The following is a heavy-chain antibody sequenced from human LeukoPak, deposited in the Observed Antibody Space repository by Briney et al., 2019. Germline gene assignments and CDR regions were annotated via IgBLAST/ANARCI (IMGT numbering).Heavy chain of an antibody. Sequence: ASVKVSCKASGYTFTSYYMHWVREAPGQGLEWMGIINPSGGSTSYAQKFQGRVTMTRDTSTSTVYMELISLRSEDTAVYYCARGNTYMTTVTTGEEKEYRFDYWGQGTLVTVSS. J-gene: IGHJ4*02. CDR3: ARGNTYMTTVTTGEEKEYRFDY. D-gene: IGHD4-17*01. V-gene: IGHV1-46*01. CDR1: GYTFTSYY. CDR2: INPSGGST.